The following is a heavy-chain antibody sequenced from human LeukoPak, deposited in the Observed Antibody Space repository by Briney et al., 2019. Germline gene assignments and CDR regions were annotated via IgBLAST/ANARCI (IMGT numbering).Heavy chain of an antibody. CDR1: GFTFSSYS. CDR2: ISSSSSYI. CDR3: ARYCSSTSCSSYYYYYMDV. Sequence: GGSLRLSCAASGFTFSSYSMNWVRQAPGKGLEWVSSISSSSSYIYYADSVKGRFTISRDNAKNSLYPQMNSLRAEDTAVYYCARYCSSTSCSSYYYYYMDVWGKGTTVTVSS. D-gene: IGHD2-2*01. J-gene: IGHJ6*03. V-gene: IGHV3-21*01.